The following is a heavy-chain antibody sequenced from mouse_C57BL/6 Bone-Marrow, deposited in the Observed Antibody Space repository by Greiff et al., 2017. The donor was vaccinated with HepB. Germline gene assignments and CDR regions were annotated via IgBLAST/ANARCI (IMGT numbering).Heavy chain of an antibody. Sequence: EVMLVESGGDLVKPGGSLKLSCAASGFTFSSYGMSWVRQTPDKRLEWVATISSGGSYTYYPDSVKGRFTISRDNANNTLYLQMSSLKSEDTAMYYCARHGSSPHWYFDVWDSGTTVTVSS. CDR3: ARHGSSPHWYFDV. V-gene: IGHV5-6*01. J-gene: IGHJ1*01. CDR2: ISSGGSYT. CDR1: GFTFSSYG. D-gene: IGHD1-1*01.